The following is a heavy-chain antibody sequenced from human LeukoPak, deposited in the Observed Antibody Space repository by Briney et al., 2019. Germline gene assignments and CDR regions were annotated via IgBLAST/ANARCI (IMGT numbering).Heavy chain of an antibody. CDR3: AKGSYYDSSGSFYFDY. Sequence: GGSLRLSCAVSGFTVSSNYMSWVRQAPGKGLEWVSGISGSGDNTYYADSVKGRFTISRDNSKNTLYVQVNSLGTEDTAAYYCAKGSYYDSSGSFYFDYWGQGTLVTVSS. CDR2: ISGSGDNT. J-gene: IGHJ4*02. CDR1: GFTVSSNY. V-gene: IGHV3-23*01. D-gene: IGHD3-22*01.